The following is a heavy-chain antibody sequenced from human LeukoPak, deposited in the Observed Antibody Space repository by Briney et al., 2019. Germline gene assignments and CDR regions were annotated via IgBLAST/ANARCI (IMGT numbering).Heavy chain of an antibody. V-gene: IGHV3-23*01. D-gene: IGHD3-22*01. CDR1: GFTFSSYA. CDR2: ISGSGDST. CDR3: ARGAFDYYDSSGLYYFDY. Sequence: GGSLRLSCADSGFTFSSYAMNWVRQAPGKGLEWVSGISGSGDSTYYADSVKGRFTISRDNSKNTLYLQMNSLRAEDTAVYYCARGAFDYYDSSGLYYFDYWGQGTLVTVSS. J-gene: IGHJ4*02.